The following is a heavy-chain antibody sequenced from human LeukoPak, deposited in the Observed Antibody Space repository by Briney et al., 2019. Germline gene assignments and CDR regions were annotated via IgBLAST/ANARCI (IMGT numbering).Heavy chain of an antibody. J-gene: IGHJ4*02. CDR3: ARDNIKARWFGELGY. Sequence: GSLRLSCAASGFTFSSYAMHWVRQAPGKGLEWVAVISYDGSNKYYADSVKGRFTISRDNSKNTLYLQMNSLRAEDTAVYYCARDNIKARWFGELGYWGQGALVTVSS. D-gene: IGHD3-10*01. V-gene: IGHV3-30-3*01. CDR2: ISYDGSNK. CDR1: GFTFSSYA.